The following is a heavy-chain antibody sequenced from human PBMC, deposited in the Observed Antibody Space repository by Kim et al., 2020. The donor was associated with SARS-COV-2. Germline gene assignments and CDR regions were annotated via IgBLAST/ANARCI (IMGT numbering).Heavy chain of an antibody. D-gene: IGHD3-16*02. Sequence: GGSLRLSCAASGFTVSSIYMSWVRQAPGKGLEWVSIIYMSGAAYYSDSVKGRFTISRDNSKNTVYLQMDSLRAEDTAVYYCATDYPPRTWGQGSLVTVSS. J-gene: IGHJ5*02. CDR2: IYMSGAA. CDR1: GFTVSSIY. CDR3: ATDYPPRT. V-gene: IGHV3-53*01.